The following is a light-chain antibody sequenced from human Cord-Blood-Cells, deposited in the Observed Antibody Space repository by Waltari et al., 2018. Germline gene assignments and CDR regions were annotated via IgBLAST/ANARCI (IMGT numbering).Light chain of an antibody. J-gene: IGLJ3*02. CDR2: EGS. CDR1: SSDVGSYNL. Sequence: QSALTQPASVSGSPGQSITISCTGTSSDVGSYNLVSWYQQHPDKAPKLMIYEGSKRPSGFSNRFSGSKSGNTASLTISGLQAEDEADYYCCSYAGSSTWVFGGGTKLTVL. V-gene: IGLV2-23*01. CDR3: CSYAGSSTWV.